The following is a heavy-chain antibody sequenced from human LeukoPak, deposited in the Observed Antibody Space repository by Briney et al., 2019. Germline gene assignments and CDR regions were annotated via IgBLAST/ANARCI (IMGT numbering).Heavy chain of an antibody. Sequence: GGSLRLSCATSGFTFNSYAMTWVRQAPEKGLEWVSSISDSGVSTYYADSVKGQFTISRDNSKNTLYLQMNSLRAEDTAVYYCAKEVYSNYRFDPWGQGTLVTVSS. J-gene: IGHJ5*02. V-gene: IGHV3-23*01. CDR2: ISDSGVST. D-gene: IGHD4-11*01. CDR1: GFTFNSYA. CDR3: AKEVYSNYRFDP.